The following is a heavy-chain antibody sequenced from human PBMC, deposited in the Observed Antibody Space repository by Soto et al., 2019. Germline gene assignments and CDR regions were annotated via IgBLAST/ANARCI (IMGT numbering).Heavy chain of an antibody. CDR3: ARDIITVIGGEIYYYFGMDV. CDR1: GGSFREYY. V-gene: IGHV4-34*01. J-gene: IGHJ6*02. CDR2: INQSGTT. D-gene: IGHD3-10*01. Sequence: SETLSLTYAVHGGSFREYYWSWLRQPPGKGLEWIGEINQSGTTHYNPSLKRRINISIDTSKNQFSLNLTSVTAADTATYYCARDIITVIGGEIYYYFGMDVWGQGTTVTVSS.